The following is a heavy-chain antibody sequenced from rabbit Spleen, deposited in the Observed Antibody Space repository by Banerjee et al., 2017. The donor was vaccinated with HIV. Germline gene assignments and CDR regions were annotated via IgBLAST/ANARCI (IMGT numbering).Heavy chain of an antibody. CDR2: IDPVFGST. CDR1: GFDFSSYY. CDR3: ARLGAGISYWMHEYYFNL. Sequence: QLKESGGGLVQPGGSLKLSCKASGFDFSSYYMSWVRQAPGKGLEWIGYIDPVFGSTYYASWANGRFTISSDNAQNTLYLQLNSLTAADTATYFCARLGAGISYWMHEYYFNLWGQGTLVTVS. D-gene: IGHD8-1*01. V-gene: IGHV1S7*01. J-gene: IGHJ4*01.